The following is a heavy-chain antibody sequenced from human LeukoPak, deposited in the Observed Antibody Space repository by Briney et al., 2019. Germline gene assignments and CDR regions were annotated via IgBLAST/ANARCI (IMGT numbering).Heavy chain of an antibody. Sequence: SETLSLTCTVSGGSVSSGSYYWSWIRQLPGKGLEWIGYIYYSGSTNYNPSLKSRVTISVDTSKNQFSLKLSSVTAADTAVYYCARSLDWFIFDYWGQGTLVTVSS. J-gene: IGHJ4*02. CDR3: ARSLDWFIFDY. CDR1: GGSVSSGSYY. CDR2: IYYSGST. D-gene: IGHD3-9*01. V-gene: IGHV4-61*01.